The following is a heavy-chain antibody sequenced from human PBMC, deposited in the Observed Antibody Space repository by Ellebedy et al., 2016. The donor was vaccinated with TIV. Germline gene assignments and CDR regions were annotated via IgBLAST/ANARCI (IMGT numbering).Heavy chain of an antibody. CDR3: ARPYYDFWSGYYSGPFDY. CDR1: GYSFTNYG. J-gene: IGHJ4*02. CDR2: ISAFSGNT. V-gene: IGHV1-18*04. Sequence: AASVKVSFKASGYSFTNYGMSWVRQAPGQGLEWMGWISAFSGNTNYTQKFQGRVTMTTDTSTSTAYMELRSLRSDDTAVYYCARPYYDFWSGYYSGPFDYWGQGTLVTVSS. D-gene: IGHD3-3*01.